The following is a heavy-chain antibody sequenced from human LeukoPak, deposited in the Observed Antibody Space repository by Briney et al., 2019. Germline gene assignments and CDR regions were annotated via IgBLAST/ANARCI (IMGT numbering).Heavy chain of an antibody. Sequence: ASVKVSCKASGYTFTSYAMNWVRQAPGQGLEWMGWINPNSGGTNYAQKFQGRVTMTRDTSISTAYMELSRLRSDDTAVYYCARSDDSSGYYVDYWGQGTLVTVSS. CDR1: GYTFTSYA. CDR2: INPNSGGT. D-gene: IGHD3-22*01. CDR3: ARSDDSSGYYVDY. J-gene: IGHJ4*02. V-gene: IGHV1-2*02.